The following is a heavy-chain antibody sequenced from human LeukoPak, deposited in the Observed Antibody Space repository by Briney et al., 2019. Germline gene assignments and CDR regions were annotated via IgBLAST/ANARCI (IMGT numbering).Heavy chain of an antibody. J-gene: IGHJ4*02. D-gene: IGHD2-8*02. CDR2: VSPFLRTV. CDR3: ARDYFTEDCASGRCRLDS. Sequence: SVKVSCKASGGTFNTFGINWVRQAPGQGLEWMGRVSPFLRTVTYADKFQGRVSITSDESPATAYIELSSLTSDDSAMYFCARDYFTEDCASGRCRLDSWGQGTLVIVSS. V-gene: IGHV1-69*11. CDR1: GGTFNTFG.